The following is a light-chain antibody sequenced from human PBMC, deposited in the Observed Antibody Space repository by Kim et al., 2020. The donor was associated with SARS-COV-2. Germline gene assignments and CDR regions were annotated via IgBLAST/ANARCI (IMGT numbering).Light chain of an antibody. CDR1: QSVSSY. CDR3: QQRSNWPFT. J-gene: IGKJ4*01. CDR2: DAS. Sequence: SLSPGERPTLPRRASQSVSSYLAWFAQKQGQAHRLLIYDASNSATGIPGRLSGSGSGTDLTLTISSLEPEDFAVYYCQQRSNWPFTCGGGPKLEI. V-gene: IGKV3-11*01.